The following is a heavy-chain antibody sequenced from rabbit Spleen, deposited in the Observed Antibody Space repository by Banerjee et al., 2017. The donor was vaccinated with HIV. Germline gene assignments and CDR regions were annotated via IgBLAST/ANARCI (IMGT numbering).Heavy chain of an antibody. CDR3: ARDLPDAIGWNFNL. Sequence: QSLEESGGDLVKPGASLTLTCAASGFSFSTNYYICWVRQAPGKGLEWIACIYGGDIHSTAYASWAKGRFTISKTSSTTVTLQMTSLTVADTATYFCARDLPDAIGWNFNLWGPGTLVTVS. D-gene: IGHD1-1*01. V-gene: IGHV1S40*01. J-gene: IGHJ4*01. CDR1: GFSFSTNYY. CDR2: IYGGDIHST.